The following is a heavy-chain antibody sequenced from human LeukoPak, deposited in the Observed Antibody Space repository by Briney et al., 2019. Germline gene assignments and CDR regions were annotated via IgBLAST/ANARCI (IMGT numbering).Heavy chain of an antibody. D-gene: IGHD4-17*01. CDR2: IYSTGTT. Sequence: SETLSLTCTVSGGPISNYYWNWIRPPAGKGLEWIGRIYSTGTTNYNPSLTSRVTVSLETSKNQFSLRLNSVTAADTAVYYCARRPPGPVTSFDYWGQGTLVTVSS. CDR1: GGPISNYY. V-gene: IGHV4-4*07. J-gene: IGHJ4*02. CDR3: ARRPPGPVTSFDY.